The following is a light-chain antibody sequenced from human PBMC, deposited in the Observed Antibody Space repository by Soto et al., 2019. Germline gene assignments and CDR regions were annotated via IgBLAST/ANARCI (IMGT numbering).Light chain of an antibody. CDR3: SSYTRRSTYV. CDR1: SIDVGGSNY. CDR2: GVS. V-gene: IGLV2-14*01. J-gene: IGLJ1*01. Sequence: QSLPTQPASVSGSTAQSSTISCTGTSIDVGGSNYVYSNQQPPGTAPRHMIHGVSHQHSGVSNHLSGSKSGNTASLTISGLQAEDGAGYYCSSYTRRSTYVFGTGTQLT.